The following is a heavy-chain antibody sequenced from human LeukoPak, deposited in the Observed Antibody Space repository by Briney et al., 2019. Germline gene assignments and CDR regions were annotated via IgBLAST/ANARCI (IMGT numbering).Heavy chain of an antibody. J-gene: IGHJ4*02. CDR3: ARISLTDSSGYYYY. CDR2: LDWDDDK. D-gene: IGHD3-22*01. V-gene: IGHV2-70*11. Sequence: KVSGPTLLNPTQTLTLTCTCSGFSPSTPGMCGSWIRQPSRKALEWLARLDWDDDKYYSPSLKTRLTISKDTSKNQVVLTMTNMDPVDAATYYCARISLTDSSGYYYYWGQGTLVTVSS. CDR1: GFSPSTPGMC.